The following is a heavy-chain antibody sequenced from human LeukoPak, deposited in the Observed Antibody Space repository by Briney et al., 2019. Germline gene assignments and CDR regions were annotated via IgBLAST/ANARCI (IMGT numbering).Heavy chain of an antibody. CDR3: ARDPDVTVLELTP. CDR2: INPNSGGT. J-gene: IGHJ5*02. D-gene: IGHD2/OR15-2a*01. Sequence: ASVKVSCKASGYTFTDYYMHWVRQAPGQGLEWMGWINPNSGGTNYAQNFQGRVTTTRDTSTSKVYMELSRLRSDDTAMYYCARDPDVTVLELTPWGQGTLVTVSS. CDR1: GYTFTDYY. V-gene: IGHV1-2*02.